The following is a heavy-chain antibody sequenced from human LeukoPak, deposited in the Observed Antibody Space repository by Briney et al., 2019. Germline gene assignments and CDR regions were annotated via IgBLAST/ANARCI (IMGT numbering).Heavy chain of an antibody. D-gene: IGHD2-8*02. CDR1: GFTFSTFA. V-gene: IGHV3-23*01. CDR2: IFPSGDEI. Sequence: GGSLRLSCAASGFTFSTFAMIWVRQPPGKGLEWVSSIFPSGDEIHYADSVRGRFTISRDNSKSTLSLQMNSLRAEDTAIYYCATYRRVLLPFESWGQGTLVTVSS. J-gene: IGHJ4*02. CDR3: ATYRRVLLPFES.